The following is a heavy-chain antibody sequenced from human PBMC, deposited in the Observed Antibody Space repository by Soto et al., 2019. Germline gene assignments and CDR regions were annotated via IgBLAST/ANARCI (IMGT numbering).Heavy chain of an antibody. CDR1: GGTFSSYA. V-gene: IGHV1-69*13. Sequence: GASVKVSCKASGGTFSSYAISWVRQAPGQGLEWMGGIIPIFGTANYAQKFQGRVTITADESTSTAYMELSSLRSEDTAVYYCARGDYGSGSPHYYYCMDVWGQGTTVTVSS. CDR2: IIPIFGTA. D-gene: IGHD3-10*01. J-gene: IGHJ6*02. CDR3: ARGDYGSGSPHYYYCMDV.